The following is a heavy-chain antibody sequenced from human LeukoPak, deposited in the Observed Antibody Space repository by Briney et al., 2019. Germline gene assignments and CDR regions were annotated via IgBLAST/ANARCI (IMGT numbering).Heavy chain of an antibody. J-gene: IGHJ4*02. Sequence: GGSLRLSCAASGFTFSSYIMNWVRQAPGKGLEWVSSNSSRSSQIYYADSVKGRFTISRDNAKNSLYLQMNSLRAEDTAVYYCARYSSGFDYWGQGTLVTVST. CDR3: ARYSSGFDY. CDR1: GFTFSSYI. CDR2: NSSRSSQI. D-gene: IGHD3-22*01. V-gene: IGHV3-21*01.